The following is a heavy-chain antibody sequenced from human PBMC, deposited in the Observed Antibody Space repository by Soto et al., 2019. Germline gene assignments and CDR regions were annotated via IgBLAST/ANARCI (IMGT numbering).Heavy chain of an antibody. CDR3: VKVGRIAAPGTWFDP. CDR1: AGPIIGSY. V-gene: IGHV4-59*12. CDR2: IHYTGSA. Sequence: KASETLSLTCTVSAGPIIGSYWGWIRQSPGRELELVAYIHYTGSASYNPSLKSRVTMSIDTSKKQFSLKVNSVNTADTAVYYCVKVGRIAAPGTWFDPWGQGILVTVSS. D-gene: IGHD6-13*01. J-gene: IGHJ5*01.